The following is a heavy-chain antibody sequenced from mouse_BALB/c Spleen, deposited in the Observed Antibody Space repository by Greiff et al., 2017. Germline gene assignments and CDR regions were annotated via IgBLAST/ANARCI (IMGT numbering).Heavy chain of an antibody. D-gene: IGHD1-1*01. Sequence: VQLKESGPGLVKPSQSLSLTCSVTGYSITSGYYWNWIRQFPGNKLEWMGYISYDGSNNYNPSLKNRISITRDTSKNQFFLKLNSVTTEDTATYYCARGVVAEDFDYWGQGTTLTVSS. V-gene: IGHV3-6*02. J-gene: IGHJ2*01. CDR3: ARGVVAEDFDY. CDR1: GYSITSGYY. CDR2: ISYDGSN.